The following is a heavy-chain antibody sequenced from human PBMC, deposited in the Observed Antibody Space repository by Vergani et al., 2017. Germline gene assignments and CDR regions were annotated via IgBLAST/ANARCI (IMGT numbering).Heavy chain of an antibody. V-gene: IGHV4-61*02. CDR3: ARSREGAPYY. CDR1: GDSIARGSWY. CDR2: IYNSGNI. J-gene: IGHJ4*02. Sequence: QVQLQESGPGLVRPSETLSLTCRVSGDSIARGSWYWSWIRQPAGKTLEWIGRIYNSGNINRNPSLSSRATLSMDTSKNEFSLTLTSVTATDTAVYYCARSREGAPYYWGQGILVTISS. D-gene: IGHD3-10*01.